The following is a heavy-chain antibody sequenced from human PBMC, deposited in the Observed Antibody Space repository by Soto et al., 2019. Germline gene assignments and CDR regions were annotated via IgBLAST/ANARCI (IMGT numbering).Heavy chain of an antibody. V-gene: IGHV3-30*18. CDR1: GFTFSDYG. J-gene: IGHJ6*02. CDR2: ISYGGKRK. Sequence: GGSLRLSCGASGFTFSDYGMYWVRQAPGKGLEWVAVISYGGKRKYYADSVKGRFTISRDNSKNTLYLQIDSLRPEDTAVYYCAKDIPPEIDDFWQGMDVWGQGTTVTVSS. CDR3: AKDIPPEIDDFWQGMDV. D-gene: IGHD3-3*01.